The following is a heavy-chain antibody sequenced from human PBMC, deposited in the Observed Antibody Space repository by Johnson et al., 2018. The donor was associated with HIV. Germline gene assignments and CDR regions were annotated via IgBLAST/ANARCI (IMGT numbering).Heavy chain of an antibody. CDR3: ASFAAAGDAFDI. D-gene: IGHD6-13*01. Sequence: QVQLVESGGGVVQPGGSLRLSCAASGFTFSSYPMHWVRQAPGKGLEWVAVISYDGSNKYYADSVKGRFTISRDNSKNTLYLQMNSLRAEDTAVYYCASFAAAGDAFDIWGQGTMVTVSS. V-gene: IGHV3-30-3*02. CDR1: GFTFSSYP. J-gene: IGHJ3*02. CDR2: ISYDGSNK.